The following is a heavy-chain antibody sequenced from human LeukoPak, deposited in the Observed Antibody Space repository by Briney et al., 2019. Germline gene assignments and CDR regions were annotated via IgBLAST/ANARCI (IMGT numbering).Heavy chain of an antibody. D-gene: IGHD3-22*01. CDR3: ARGFDS. V-gene: IGHV3-48*02. CDR2: ISSSSSTI. Sequence: PGGSLRLSCAASGFTFSNFWMQWVRQAPGKGLEWVSYISSSSSTIYYADSVKGRFTISRDNAKNSLYLQMNSLRDEDTAVYYCARGFDSWGQGTLVTVSS. CDR1: GFTFSNFW. J-gene: IGHJ4*02.